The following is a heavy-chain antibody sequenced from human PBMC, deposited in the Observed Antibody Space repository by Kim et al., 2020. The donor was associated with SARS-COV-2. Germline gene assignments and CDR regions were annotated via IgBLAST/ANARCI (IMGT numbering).Heavy chain of an antibody. CDR3: ARGRVPGV. J-gene: IGHJ6*02. D-gene: IGHD2-2*01. Sequence: YPGRTNYNPSLKSRVTLSLDTANNQFSLKVTSMTAADTAMYYCARGRVPGVWGQGTTVTVSS. V-gene: IGHV4-59*09. CDR2: YPGRT.